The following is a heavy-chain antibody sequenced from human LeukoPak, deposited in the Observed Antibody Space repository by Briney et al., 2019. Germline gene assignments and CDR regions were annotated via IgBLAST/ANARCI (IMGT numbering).Heavy chain of an antibody. Sequence: PSETLSLTCSVAGGPLSSYYWTWLRQPPGRRREWIGHIYSSGSTNHNPSLKSRVTMSVDTSRDQFSLKLSSVNATDTAVYYCARGDYYHYYYMDVRGKGTTVTVSS. CDR3: ARGDYYHYYYMDV. CDR1: GGPLSSYY. V-gene: IGHV4-59*08. CDR2: IYSSGST. J-gene: IGHJ6*03.